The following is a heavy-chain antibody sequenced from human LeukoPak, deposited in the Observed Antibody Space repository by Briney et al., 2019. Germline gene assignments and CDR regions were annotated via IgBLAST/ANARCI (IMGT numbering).Heavy chain of an antibody. D-gene: IGHD6-13*01. Sequence: PGRSLRLSCAASGFTFSSYAMHWVRQAPCKGLEWVAVISYDGSNKYYADSVKGRFTISRDKSKNTLYLQMNSLRAEDTAVYYCAKIPSSWYYFDQWGQGTLVTVSS. CDR1: GFTFSSYA. J-gene: IGHJ4*02. CDR3: AKIPSSWYYFDQ. V-gene: IGHV3-30-3*02. CDR2: ISYDGSNK.